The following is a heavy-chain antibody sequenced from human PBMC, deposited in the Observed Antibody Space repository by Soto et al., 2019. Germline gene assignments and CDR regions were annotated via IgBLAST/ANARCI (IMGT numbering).Heavy chain of an antibody. D-gene: IGHD3-16*01. CDR2: INAGNGNT. J-gene: IGHJ3*02. CDR3: ARDLGGPGQNAFDI. V-gene: IGHV1-3*01. Sequence: ASVKVSCKASGYTFTSYAMHWVRQAPGQRLEWMGWINAGNGNTKYAQKFQGRVTMTTDTSTSTAYMELRSLRSDDTAVYYCARDLGGPGQNAFDIWGQGTMVTVSS. CDR1: GYTFTSYA.